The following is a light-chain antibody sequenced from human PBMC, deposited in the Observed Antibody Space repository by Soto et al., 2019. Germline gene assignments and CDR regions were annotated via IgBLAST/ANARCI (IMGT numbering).Light chain of an antibody. Sequence: EIVLTQSPATLSVSPGERATLSCRASQSVSSNLAWYQQKPGQAPRLLIYGASTRATGIPARFSGSGSGTEFTLTISRLEPEDFAVYYCQQYVSSPSTFGQGTRLEIK. CDR1: QSVSSN. V-gene: IGKV3-15*01. J-gene: IGKJ5*01. CDR2: GAS. CDR3: QQYVSSPST.